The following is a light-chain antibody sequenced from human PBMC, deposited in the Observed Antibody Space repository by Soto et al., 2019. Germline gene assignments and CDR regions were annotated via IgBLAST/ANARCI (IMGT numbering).Light chain of an antibody. CDR3: SSFTSTSTRL. Sequence: QSVLTQPASVSGSPGQSITISCTGTTSDVGGYDYVSWYQQHPGKAPNLIIYEVTDRPSGVSNRFSGSKSGNTASLTISGLQAEDEADYYCSSFTSTSTRLFGSGTKLTVL. J-gene: IGLJ1*01. V-gene: IGLV2-14*01. CDR2: EVT. CDR1: TSDVGGYDY.